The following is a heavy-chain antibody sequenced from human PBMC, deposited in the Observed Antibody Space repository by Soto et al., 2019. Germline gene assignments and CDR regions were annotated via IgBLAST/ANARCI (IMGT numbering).Heavy chain of an antibody. V-gene: IGHV3-7*05. CDR3: ARDWYSGYDGAFDI. D-gene: IGHD5-12*01. CDR2: IKQDGSEK. CDR1: GFTFSSYW. Sequence: GGSLRLSCAASGFTFSSYWMSWVRQAPGKGLEWVANIKQDGSEKYYVDSVKARLTITRDNTKNSLYLKMNSLRAEDTAVYYGARDWYSGYDGAFDIWGQGTMVTVSS. J-gene: IGHJ3*02.